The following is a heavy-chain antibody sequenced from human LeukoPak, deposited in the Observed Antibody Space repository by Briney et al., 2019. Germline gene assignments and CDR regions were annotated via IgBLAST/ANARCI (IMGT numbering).Heavy chain of an antibody. CDR2: IYSSGST. D-gene: IGHD6-19*01. CDR3: TSFDHSSGWYYFDY. V-gene: IGHV4-38-2*02. Sequence: SETLSLTCTVSGYSISSGYYWGWIRQPPGKGLEWIGSIYSSGSTYYNPSLKSRVTISVDKSKNQFSLKLSSVTAADTAVYYCTSFDHSSGWYYFDYWGQGTLVTVSS. CDR1: GYSISSGYY. J-gene: IGHJ4*02.